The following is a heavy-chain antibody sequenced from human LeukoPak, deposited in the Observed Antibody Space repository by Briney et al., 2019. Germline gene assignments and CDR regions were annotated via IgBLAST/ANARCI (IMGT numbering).Heavy chain of an antibody. CDR1: GFTFSSYA. CDR3: AKDQLLVPHAFDI. J-gene: IGHJ3*02. Sequence: GGPLRLSCAASGFTFSSYAMSWVRQAPGKGLEWVSAISGSGGSTYYADSVKGRFTISRDNSKNTLYLQMNSLRAEDTAVYYCAKDQLLVPHAFDIWGQGTMVTVSS. V-gene: IGHV3-23*01. D-gene: IGHD6-19*01. CDR2: ISGSGGST.